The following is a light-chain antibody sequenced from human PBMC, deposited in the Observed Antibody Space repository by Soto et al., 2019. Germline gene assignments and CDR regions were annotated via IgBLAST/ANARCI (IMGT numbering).Light chain of an antibody. CDR2: AAF. V-gene: IGKV1-39*01. CDR3: QQSYSTPRT. CDR1: QSISNY. J-gene: IGKJ1*01. Sequence: DIQMTQSPTSLSASVGDRVTIACRTSQSISNYLNWYQQKPGKAPKLLIYAAFSLQSGVPSRFSGSGSGTEFTRTISSLQAEDVATYYCQQSYSTPRTFGQGTKVEIK.